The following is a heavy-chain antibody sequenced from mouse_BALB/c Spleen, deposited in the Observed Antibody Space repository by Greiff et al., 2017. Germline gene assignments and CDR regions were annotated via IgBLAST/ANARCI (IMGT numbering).Heavy chain of an antibody. CDR3: ARERTGYDDGYFDV. CDR1: GFSLTGNG. V-gene: IGHV2-6-7*01. J-gene: IGHJ1*01. Sequence: VQGLESGPGLVAPSQSLSITCSVSGFSLTGNGVNWVRQPPGKGLEWLGMIWGDGSTDYNSALKFRLSISKDNSKSQAFLEMNSLQTDDTAGYYCARERTGYDDGYFDVWGAGTTVTVSS. D-gene: IGHD2-2*01. CDR2: IWGDGST.